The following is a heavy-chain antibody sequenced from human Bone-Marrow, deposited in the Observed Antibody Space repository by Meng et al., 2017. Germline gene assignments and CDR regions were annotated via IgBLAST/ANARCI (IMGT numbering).Heavy chain of an antibody. D-gene: IGHD6-19*01. Sequence: QVQVQQWGAGLLTPSATLSLTCAVNGWCFSGNYWSRIRQPPGKGLEWIGEINHSGSTNYNPSLKSRVTISVDTSKNQFSLKLSSVTAADTAVYYCARGRSSGWYRPEYFQHWGQGTLVTVSS. CDR2: INHSGST. CDR3: ARGRSSGWYRPEYFQH. J-gene: IGHJ1*01. CDR1: GWCFSGNY. V-gene: IGHV4-34*01.